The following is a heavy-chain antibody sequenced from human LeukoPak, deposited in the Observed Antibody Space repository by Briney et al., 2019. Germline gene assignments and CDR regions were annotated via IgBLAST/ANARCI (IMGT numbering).Heavy chain of an antibody. D-gene: IGHD2-21*02. CDR2: INPKTGGT. V-gene: IGHV1-2*02. CDR3: VRVAYCGSGCYYYVDS. J-gene: IGHJ4*02. CDR1: GYTFTDNY. Sequence: GASVKVSRKASGYTFTDNYLHWVRQAPGQGLEWMGLINPKTGGTTYAQKFQGTITVTRETSVRTVYMELSGLGPDGTAIYYCVRVAYCGSGCYYYVDSWGQGTLVTVSS.